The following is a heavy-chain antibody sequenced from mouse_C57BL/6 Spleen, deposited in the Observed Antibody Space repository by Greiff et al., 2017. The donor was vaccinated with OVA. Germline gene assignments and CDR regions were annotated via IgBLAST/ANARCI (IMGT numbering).Heavy chain of an antibody. CDR3: ARANLFLDYAMDY. D-gene: IGHD1-1*01. J-gene: IGHJ4*01. CDR2: ISDGGSYT. CDR1: GFTFSSYA. V-gene: IGHV5-4*03. Sequence: EVKLVESGGGLVKPGGSLKLSCAASGFTFSSYAMSWVRQTPEKRLEWVAPISDGGSYTYYPDNVQGRFTISRDNAKNTLYLQMSHLKSEDTAMYYCARANLFLDYAMDYWGQGTSVTVSS.